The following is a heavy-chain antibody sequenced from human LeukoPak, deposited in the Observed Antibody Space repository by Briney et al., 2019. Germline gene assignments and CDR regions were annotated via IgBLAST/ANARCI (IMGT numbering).Heavy chain of an antibody. Sequence: PSETLSLTCSVSGDSINSSRHYWDWIRQPPGQGLEWIWNFYYRGNTYYNPSLKSRVTISVDPSKNQFSLKLTSVTAADTAVYYCARRRWLQEIDYWGQGTLVTVSS. CDR1: GDSINSSRHY. D-gene: IGHD5-24*01. J-gene: IGHJ4*02. V-gene: IGHV4-39*01. CDR2: FYYRGNT. CDR3: ARRRWLQEIDY.